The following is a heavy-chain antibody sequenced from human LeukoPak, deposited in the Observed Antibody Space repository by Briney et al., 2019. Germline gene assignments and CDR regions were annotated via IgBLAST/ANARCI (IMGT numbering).Heavy chain of an antibody. J-gene: IGHJ4*02. CDR1: GFTFDDYA. V-gene: IGHV3-43*02. CDR3: AKVIEEQLETLFDY. CDR2: ISGDGGST. D-gene: IGHD6-6*01. Sequence: GGSLRLSCAASGFTFDDYAMHWVRQAPGKGLEWVSLISGDGGSTYYADSVKGRFTISRDDSKSSLYLQMNSLRTEDTALYYCAKVIEEQLETLFDYWGQGTLVTVSS.